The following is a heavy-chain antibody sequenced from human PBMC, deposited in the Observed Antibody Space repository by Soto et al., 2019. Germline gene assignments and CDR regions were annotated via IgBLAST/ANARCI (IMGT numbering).Heavy chain of an antibody. D-gene: IGHD2-15*01. J-gene: IGHJ5*02. CDR2: MFYSGAT. V-gene: IGHV4-39*01. CDR1: GGSISDISYC. CDR3: ARHKSGSDWLDP. Sequence: SETLSLTCTVSGGSISDISYCWGWIRQPPGKGLQWIGCMFYSGATYYNPSLKNRVTLSVDTSNNEFSLKLVPVTAPDTAAYYCARHKSGSDWLDPWGQGTLVTVSS.